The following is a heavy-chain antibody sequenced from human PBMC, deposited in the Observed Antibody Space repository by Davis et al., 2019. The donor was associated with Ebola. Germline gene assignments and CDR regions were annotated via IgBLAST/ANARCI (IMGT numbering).Heavy chain of an antibody. J-gene: IGHJ6*02. CDR1: GCTFSSYA. CDR2: IIPMFGTA. V-gene: IGHV1-69*06. D-gene: IGHD6-19*01. CDR3: ASDSIIAVAGRDYYYGMDV. Sequence: SVKVSCKASGCTFSSYAISWVRHAPGQGLEWMGGIIPMFGTANYAQKFQGRVTITADKSTSTAYMELSSLRSEDTAVYYCASDSIIAVAGRDYYYGMDVWGQGTTVTVSS.